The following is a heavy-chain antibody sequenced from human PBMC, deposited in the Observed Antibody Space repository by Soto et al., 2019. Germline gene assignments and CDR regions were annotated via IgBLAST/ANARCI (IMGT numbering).Heavy chain of an antibody. CDR3: VRRAQYFDGTGFHAFDI. CDR1: GYIYNKDA. Sequence: PGAALRLSWVASGYIYNKDAVSSFNQAPGKGLEWVSAISSGGDNTHYADSVKGRFTITRDNSKNMLYLEMNSLTVEDTAVYYCVRRAQYFDGTGFHAFDIWGQGTRVTVSS. V-gene: IGHV3-23*01. D-gene: IGHD3-22*01. J-gene: IGHJ3*02. CDR2: ISSGGDNT.